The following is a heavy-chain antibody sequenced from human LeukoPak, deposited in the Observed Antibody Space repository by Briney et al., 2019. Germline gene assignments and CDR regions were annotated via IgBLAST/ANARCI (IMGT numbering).Heavy chain of an antibody. CDR2: IYYSGST. D-gene: IGHD4-17*01. Sequence: SENLSLTCTVSGGSISSSSYYWGWIRQPPGKGLEWIGSIYYSGSTYYNPSLKSRVTISVDTSKNQFSLKLSSVTAADTAVYYCARVGTTVIYYFDYWGQGTLVTVSS. CDR3: ARVGTTVIYYFDY. V-gene: IGHV4-39*07. J-gene: IGHJ4*02. CDR1: GGSISSSSYY.